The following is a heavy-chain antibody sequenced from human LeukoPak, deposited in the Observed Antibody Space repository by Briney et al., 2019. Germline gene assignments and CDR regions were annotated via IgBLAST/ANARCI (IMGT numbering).Heavy chain of an antibody. V-gene: IGHV3-30*02. Sequence: GGSLRLSCAASAFSLNAYNMNWVRQAPGKGLEWVAFIRFDGVTQYYADSVRGRFTVSRDNSKNTLYLEMNNLRTDDTALYYCAKVRVTAASGEGYWGQGTLVTVSS. J-gene: IGHJ4*02. CDR3: AKVRVTAASGEGY. CDR2: IRFDGVTQ. D-gene: IGHD2-21*02. CDR1: AFSLNAYN.